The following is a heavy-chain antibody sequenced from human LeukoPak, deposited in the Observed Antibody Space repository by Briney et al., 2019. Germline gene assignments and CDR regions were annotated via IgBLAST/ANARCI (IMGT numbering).Heavy chain of an antibody. V-gene: IGHV1-8*01. Sequence: ASVKVSCKVSGYSLSELSTHWVRQAPGQGLEWMGWMNPNSGNTGYAQKFQGRVTMTRNTSISTAYMELSSLRSEDTAVYYCARGLEVDVWGQGTTVTVSS. CDR1: GYSLSELS. D-gene: IGHD5-24*01. CDR2: MNPNSGNT. J-gene: IGHJ6*02. CDR3: ARGLEVDV.